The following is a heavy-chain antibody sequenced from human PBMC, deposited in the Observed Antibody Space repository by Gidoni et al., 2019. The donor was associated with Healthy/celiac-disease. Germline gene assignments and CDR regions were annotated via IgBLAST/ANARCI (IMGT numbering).Heavy chain of an antibody. D-gene: IGHD3-22*01. V-gene: IGHV3-23*01. CDR2: ISGSGGST. Sequence: EVHLLESGGGLVQPGGSLRLSCAASAFTFSSYPMGWVRQAPGKGLEWVSAISGSGGSTYYADSMKGRFTISRDNSKNTLYLQMNSLRAEDTAVYYCAKEGGYYDSSGYYGVGDYWGQGTLVTVSS. CDR1: AFTFSSYP. J-gene: IGHJ4*02. CDR3: AKEGGYYDSSGYYGVGDY.